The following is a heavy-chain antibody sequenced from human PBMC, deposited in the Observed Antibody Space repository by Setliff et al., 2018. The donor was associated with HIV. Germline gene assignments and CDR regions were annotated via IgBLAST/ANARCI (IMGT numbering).Heavy chain of an antibody. V-gene: IGHV3-30*04. J-gene: IGHJ3*02. D-gene: IGHD3-3*01. CDR1: ESTFYA. Sequence: PGGSLRLSCEASESTFYAMHWVRQAPGKGLEWLAVISYDGTSKYYADSVKGRFTISRDNSKSTQYLQMNSLRTEDTAVYYCARDRHYDVTSDAFDIWGQGTMVTVSS. CDR2: ISYDGTSK. CDR3: ARDRHYDVTSDAFDI.